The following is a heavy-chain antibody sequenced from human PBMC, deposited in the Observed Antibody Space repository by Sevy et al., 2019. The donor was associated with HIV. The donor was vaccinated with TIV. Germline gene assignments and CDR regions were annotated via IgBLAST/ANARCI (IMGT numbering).Heavy chain of an antibody. CDR3: ARTNSLLNDAFDI. Sequence: GGSLRLSCAASGYTFSSYSMNWVRQAPGKGLEWVSSICSSSSYIYYADSVKGRFTISRDNAKNSLYLQMNSLRAEDTAVCYCARTNSLLNDAFDIWGQGTMVTVSS. D-gene: IGHD2-15*01. J-gene: IGHJ3*02. CDR1: GYTFSSYS. CDR2: ICSSSSYI. V-gene: IGHV3-21*01.